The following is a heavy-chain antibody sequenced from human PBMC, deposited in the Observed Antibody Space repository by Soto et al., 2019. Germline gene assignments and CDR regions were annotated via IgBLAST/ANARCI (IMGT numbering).Heavy chain of an antibody. Sequence: EVQLLESGGGLVQPGGSLRLSCAASGFTFSSYAMSWVRQAPGKGLEWVSAISGSGGSTYYTDSVKGRFTISRDNSKNTLYLQMNSLRAEDTAVYYCAKARIPQSITIFGVVKGYYFDYWGQGTLVTVSS. CDR2: ISGSGGST. V-gene: IGHV3-23*01. CDR1: GFTFSSYA. D-gene: IGHD3-3*01. CDR3: AKARIPQSITIFGVVKGYYFDY. J-gene: IGHJ4*02.